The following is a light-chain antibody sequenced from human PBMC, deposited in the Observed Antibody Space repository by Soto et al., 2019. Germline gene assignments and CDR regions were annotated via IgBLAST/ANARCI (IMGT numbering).Light chain of an antibody. CDR3: QQYGSPLT. V-gene: IGKV3-20*01. CDR2: GAS. Sequence: IVLTQSPGTLSLSPGERATLSCRASQSVSSSYLAWYQQKPGQAPRLLIYGASSRATGIPDRFSGSGSGTDFTLKISRLEPEDFAVYYCQQYGSPLTVGPGTTVDIX. J-gene: IGKJ3*01. CDR1: QSVSSSY.